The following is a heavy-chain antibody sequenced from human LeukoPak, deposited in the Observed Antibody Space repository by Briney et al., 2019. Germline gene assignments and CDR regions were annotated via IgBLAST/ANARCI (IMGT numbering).Heavy chain of an antibody. Sequence: GGSLRLSCAASGFTFSSYWMSWVRQAPGKGLEWVANIKNDGREKYYVDSVKGRFTISRDNDKNSLYLQMNSLRAEDTAVYYCARWGYYGSGSYCFDYWGQGTLVTVSS. D-gene: IGHD3-10*01. J-gene: IGHJ4*02. CDR3: ARWGYYGSGSYCFDY. V-gene: IGHV3-7*04. CDR2: IKNDGREK. CDR1: GFTFSSYW.